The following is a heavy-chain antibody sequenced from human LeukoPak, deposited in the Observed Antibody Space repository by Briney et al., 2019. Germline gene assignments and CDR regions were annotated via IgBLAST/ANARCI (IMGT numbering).Heavy chain of an antibody. D-gene: IGHD3-3*01. CDR2: IYADDSDT. CDR3: ARGFYDFDY. Sequence: GESLKISCKTSGYSFTDYWLAWVRQMPGKGLRWMGIIYADDSDTRYSPSFQGQVTISADKSINTAYLQWSSLKASDTAMFYCARGFYDFDYWGQGTLVTVSS. V-gene: IGHV5-51*01. CDR1: GYSFTDYW. J-gene: IGHJ4*02.